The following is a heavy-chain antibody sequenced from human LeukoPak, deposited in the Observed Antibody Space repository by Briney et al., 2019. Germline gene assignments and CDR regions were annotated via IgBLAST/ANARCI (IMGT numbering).Heavy chain of an antibody. V-gene: IGHV4-59*08. Sequence: SDTLSLTCIVSGGSISSYYWSWIRQPPGKGLEWIGYIYYSGSTNYNPSLKSRVTISVDTSKNQFSLKLSSVTAADTAVCYCAGHIISSSWYFDLWGRGTLVTVSS. CDR3: AGHIISSSWYFDL. CDR1: GGSISSYY. J-gene: IGHJ2*01. CDR2: IYYSGST. D-gene: IGHD6-13*01.